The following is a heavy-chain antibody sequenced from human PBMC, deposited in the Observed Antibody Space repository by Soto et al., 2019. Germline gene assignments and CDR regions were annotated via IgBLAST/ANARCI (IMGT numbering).Heavy chain of an antibody. CDR3: AKYYDILTGLYFDY. V-gene: IGHV3-23*01. J-gene: IGHJ4*02. D-gene: IGHD3-9*01. Sequence: TGGSLRLSCAAARVTFSSYAMSWVRQAPGKGLEWVSAISGSGGSTYYADSVKGRFTISRDNSKNTLYLQMNSLRAEDTAVYYCAKYYDILTGLYFDYWGQGTLVTVSS. CDR1: RVTFSSYA. CDR2: ISGSGGST.